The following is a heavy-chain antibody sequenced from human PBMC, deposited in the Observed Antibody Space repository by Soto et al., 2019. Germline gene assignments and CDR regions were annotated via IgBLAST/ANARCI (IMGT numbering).Heavy chain of an antibody. D-gene: IGHD3-22*01. CDR2: IDPSDSQT. J-gene: IGHJ4*02. V-gene: IGHV5-10-1*01. Sequence: GESLKISCKGSGYSFAGYWITWVRQKPGKGLEWMGRIDPSDSQTYYSPSFRGHVTISATKSITTVFLQWSSLRASGTAMYYCARQIYDSDTGPNFQYYFDSWGQGTPVTVSS. CDR3: ARQIYDSDTGPNFQYYFDS. CDR1: GYSFAGYW.